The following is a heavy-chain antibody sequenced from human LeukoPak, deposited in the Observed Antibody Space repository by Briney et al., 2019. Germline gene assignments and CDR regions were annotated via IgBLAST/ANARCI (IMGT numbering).Heavy chain of an antibody. CDR1: GFTFSNYG. Sequence: PGRSLRLSCAASGFTFSNYGMHWVRQAPGKGLEWVAVIWYDGSDKYYADSVKGRFTISRDNSKNTLYLQMNSLRAEDTAVYYCARDGGALGYFDYWGQGTLVTVSS. CDR3: ARDGGALGYFDY. J-gene: IGHJ4*02. V-gene: IGHV3-33*01. D-gene: IGHD2-15*01. CDR2: IWYDGSDK.